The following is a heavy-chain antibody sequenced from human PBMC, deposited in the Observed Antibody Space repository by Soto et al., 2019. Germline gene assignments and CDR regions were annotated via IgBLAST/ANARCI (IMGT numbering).Heavy chain of an antibody. D-gene: IGHD3-3*01. Sequence: QITLNESGPTQVKPRQTLTLTCTFSGFSLTTSGVGVGWIRQSPGKAPEWLALIYWDADKRYSPSLKSRITLTKDTSKNQVVLTVADLDPADTATYYCAHRVLRTVFGLVTTTAIYFDFWGQGTPVAVSS. V-gene: IGHV2-5*02. CDR2: IYWDADK. CDR3: AHRVLRTVFGLVTTTAIYFDF. CDR1: GFSLTTSGVG. J-gene: IGHJ4*02.